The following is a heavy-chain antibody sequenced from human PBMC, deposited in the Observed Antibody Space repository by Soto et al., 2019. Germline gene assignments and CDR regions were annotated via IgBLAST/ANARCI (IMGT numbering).Heavy chain of an antibody. Sequence: EVQLVESGGGLVKPGGSLRLSCAASGFTFSSYSMNWVRQAPGKGLEWVSSISSSSYIYYADSVKGRFTISRDNAKNSLYLQMNSLRAEDTAVYYCARDVLEELLNWFDPWGQGTLVTVSS. CDR1: GFTFSSYS. D-gene: IGHD2-15*01. J-gene: IGHJ5*02. V-gene: IGHV3-21*01. CDR2: ISSSSYI. CDR3: ARDVLEELLNWFDP.